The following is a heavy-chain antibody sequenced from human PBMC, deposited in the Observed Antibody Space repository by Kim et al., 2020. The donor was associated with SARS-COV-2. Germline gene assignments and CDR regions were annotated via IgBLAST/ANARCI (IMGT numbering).Heavy chain of an antibody. CDR2: ISWDGGST. V-gene: IGHV3-43*01. J-gene: IGHJ4*02. CDR1: GFTFDDYT. D-gene: IGHD6-13*01. CDR3: AKGSSARFWYSSSWPDY. Sequence: GGSLRLSCAASGFTFDDYTMHWVRQAPGKGLEWVSLISWDGGSTYYADSVKGRFTISRDNSKNSLYLQMNSLRTEDTALYYCAKGSSARFWYSSSWPDYWGQGTLVTVSS.